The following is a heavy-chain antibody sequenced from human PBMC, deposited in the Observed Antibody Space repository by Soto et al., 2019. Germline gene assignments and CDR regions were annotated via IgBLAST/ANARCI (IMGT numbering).Heavy chain of an antibody. D-gene: IGHD3-10*01. V-gene: IGHV4-31*03. CDR1: GGSISSGGYY. Sequence: SETLSLTCTVSGGSISSGGYYWSWIRQHPGKGLEWIGYIYYSGSTYYNPSLKSRVTISVDTSKNQFSLKLSSVTAADTAVYYCARDLRFRGFYGMDVRGQGTTV. CDR2: IYYSGST. CDR3: ARDLRFRGFYGMDV. J-gene: IGHJ6*02.